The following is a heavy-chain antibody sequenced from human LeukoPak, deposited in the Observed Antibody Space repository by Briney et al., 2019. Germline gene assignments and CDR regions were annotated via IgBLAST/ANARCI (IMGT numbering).Heavy chain of an antibody. CDR1: GFTFSSYA. Sequence: GGSLRLSCAASGFTFSSYAMSWVRQAPGRGRGWVSAISGIGGSTHYAGSVKGRFTISRDNTKNTLYLQMNSLRAEDTAVYYCAKAGSSPRCYGFVWGQGTLVTVSS. J-gene: IGHJ4*02. CDR2: ISGIGGST. V-gene: IGHV3-23*01. D-gene: IGHD2-2*01. CDR3: AKAGSSPRCYGFV.